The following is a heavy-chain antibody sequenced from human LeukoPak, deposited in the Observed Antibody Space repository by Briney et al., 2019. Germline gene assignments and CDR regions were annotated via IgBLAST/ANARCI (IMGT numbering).Heavy chain of an antibody. D-gene: IGHD2-21*01. Sequence: GRSLRLSCAASGFTFTRYTMHWVRQAQGKGLEWVAVVLYDGSNKYYADSVKGRFTLSRDNSKNTLSLQMNTLRADDTAVYYCVRDNYGGILDFWGQGTLVTVSS. CDR3: VRDNYGGILDF. V-gene: IGHV3-30*04. J-gene: IGHJ4*02. CDR1: GFTFTRYT. CDR2: VLYDGSNK.